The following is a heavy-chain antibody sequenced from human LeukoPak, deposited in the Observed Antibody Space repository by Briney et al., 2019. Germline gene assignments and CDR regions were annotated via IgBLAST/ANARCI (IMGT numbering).Heavy chain of an antibody. CDR2: ISWDGGST. CDR3: AKVTLSSAWFGDMDV. V-gene: IGHV3-43D*04. D-gene: IGHD6-13*01. J-gene: IGHJ6*03. CDR1: GFTFDDYA. Sequence: GGSLRLSRAASGFTFDDYAMHWVRQAPGKGLEWVSLISWDGGSTYYADSVKGRFTISRDNSKNSLYLQMNSLRAEDTALYYCAKVTLSSAWFGDMDVWGKGTTVTVSS.